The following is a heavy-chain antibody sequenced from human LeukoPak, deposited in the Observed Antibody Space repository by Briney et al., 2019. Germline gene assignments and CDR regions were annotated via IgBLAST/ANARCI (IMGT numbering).Heavy chain of an antibody. V-gene: IGHV1-18*01. CDR1: GYTFTSYG. CDR3: ARVGQLLWAGGGYFDY. Sequence: GASVKVSCKASGYTFTSYGISWVRQAPGQRLEWMGWISAYNGNTNYAQKLQGRVTMTTDTSTSTAYMELRSLRSDDTAVYYCARVGQLLWAGGGYFDYWGQGTLVTVSS. CDR2: ISAYNGNT. J-gene: IGHJ4*02. D-gene: IGHD2-2*01.